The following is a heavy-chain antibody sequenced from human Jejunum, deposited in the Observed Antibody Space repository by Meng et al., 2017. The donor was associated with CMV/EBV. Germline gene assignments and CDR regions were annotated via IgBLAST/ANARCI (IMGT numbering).Heavy chain of an antibody. CDR2: RYYSETP. D-gene: IGHD6-19*01. CDR3: ATTLYPVAYLNSFDP. V-gene: IGHV4-59*01. J-gene: IGHJ5*02. Sequence: SGASITHYYVSWIRQAPGKGLEWIGSRYYSETPYYSHSLRGRVLISADTTRNHFSLTLTSVTAADTAVYFCATTLYPVAYLNSFDPWGQGTLVTVSS. CDR1: GASITHYY.